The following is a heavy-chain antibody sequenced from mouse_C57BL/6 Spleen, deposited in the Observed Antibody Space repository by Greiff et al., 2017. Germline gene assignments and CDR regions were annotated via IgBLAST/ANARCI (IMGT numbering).Heavy chain of an antibody. J-gene: IGHJ1*03. D-gene: IGHD1-1*01. CDR1: GFTFSSYA. CDR3: ARDDYGSSSYWYFEV. Sequence: EVQVVESGGGLVKPGGSLKLSCAASGFTFSSYAMSWVRQTPEKRLEWVATISDGGSYTYYPDNVKGRFTISRDNAKNNLYLQMSHLRSEDTAMYYCARDDYGSSSYWYFEVWGTGTTVTVSS. CDR2: ISDGGSYT. V-gene: IGHV5-4*01.